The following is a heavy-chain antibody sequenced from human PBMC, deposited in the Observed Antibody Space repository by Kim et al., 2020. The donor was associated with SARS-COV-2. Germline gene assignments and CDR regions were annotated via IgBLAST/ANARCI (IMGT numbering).Heavy chain of an antibody. Sequence: GGSLRLSCAASGFTFSSYWMSWVRQAPGKGLEWVANIKQDGSEKYYADSVKGRFTISRDNAKNSLYLQMNSLRAEDTAVYYCARDSWNSGSRYWGQGTLVTVSP. D-gene: IGHD1-26*01. CDR1: GFTFSSYW. CDR3: ARDSWNSGSRY. CDR2: IKQDGSEK. V-gene: IGHV3-7*03. J-gene: IGHJ4*02.